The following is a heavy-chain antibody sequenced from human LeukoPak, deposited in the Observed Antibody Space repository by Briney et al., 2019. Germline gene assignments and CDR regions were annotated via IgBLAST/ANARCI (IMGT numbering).Heavy chain of an antibody. V-gene: IGHV4-31*03. Sequence: SETLSLTCTVSGNSISRAGYYWNWIRQHPGKGLEWIGYIYYNGNTFYNPSLESRMTMSLDTSKSQFSLKLSSVTAADTAAYYCGRWGVLGGGFDYWGQGTLVTVSS. CDR1: GNSISRAGYY. CDR3: GRWGVLGGGFDY. CDR2: IYYNGNT. D-gene: IGHD3-10*01. J-gene: IGHJ4*02.